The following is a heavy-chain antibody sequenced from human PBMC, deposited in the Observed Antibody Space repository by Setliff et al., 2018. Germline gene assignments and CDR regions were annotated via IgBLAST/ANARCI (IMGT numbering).Heavy chain of an antibody. CDR1: GYTLTKYY. D-gene: IGHD2-2*01. Sequence: GASVKVSCKASGYTLTKYYMHWVRQAPGQGLEWMGIINPSGGLTRYAQKFQGRATMTRDTSTSTVYMEVSSLRSDDTAVYYCARGPPDFVVVPAAAKFDFWGQGTLVTVSS. J-gene: IGHJ4*02. CDR3: ARGPPDFVVVPAAAKFDF. V-gene: IGHV1-46*01. CDR2: INPSGGLT.